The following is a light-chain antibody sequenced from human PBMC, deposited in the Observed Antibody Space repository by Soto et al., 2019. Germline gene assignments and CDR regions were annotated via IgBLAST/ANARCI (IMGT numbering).Light chain of an antibody. Sequence: DIQMTQSPSSLSASVGDSVTITCRAGQDINIYLAWYQQKPGKVPKLLISAASTLQSGVPSRFSGSGSGTDFTLTISSLQPEDVATSYCQEYDGAPLTFGGGTKVEIK. CDR3: QEYDGAPLT. CDR2: AAS. CDR1: QDINIY. J-gene: IGKJ4*01. V-gene: IGKV1-27*01.